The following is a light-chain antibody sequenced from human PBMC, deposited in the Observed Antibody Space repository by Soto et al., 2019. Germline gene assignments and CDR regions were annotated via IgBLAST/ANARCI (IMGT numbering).Light chain of an antibody. CDR2: KAS. V-gene: IGKV1-5*03. Sequence: DIQMTQSPSTLSASVGDRVTITCRASQSVTTWLAWYQQKPGKAPKLLIYKASNLESGLPSRFTGSGSGTDFTLTISSLQSDDFATYYCQQYCTYSITFGQGTRLEIK. CDR3: QQYCTYSIT. J-gene: IGKJ5*01. CDR1: QSVTTW.